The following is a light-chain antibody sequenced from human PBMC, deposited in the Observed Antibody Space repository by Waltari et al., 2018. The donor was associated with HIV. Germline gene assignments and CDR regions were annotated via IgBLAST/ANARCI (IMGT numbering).Light chain of an antibody. J-gene: IGKJ4*01. CDR3: QQSYSIPLT. V-gene: IGKV1-39*01. CDR2: GAT. CDR1: QSINSY. Sequence: IQMTQSPSSLSASVGDRVTITCRASQSINSYLNWYQQKPRKAPKLLIYGATSLQSGVPSRFSGSGSGTDFTLTISSLQPEDFATYYCQQSYSIPLTFGGGTKVGIK.